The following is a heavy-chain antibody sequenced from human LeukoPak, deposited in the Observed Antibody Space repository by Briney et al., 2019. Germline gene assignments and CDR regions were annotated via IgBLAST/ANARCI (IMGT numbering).Heavy chain of an antibody. CDR2: ISGSGGSA. Sequence: GGSLRLSCAASGFTFSSYAMSWVRQAPGKGLEWVSAISGSGGSAYYADSVKGRFTISRDNSKNTLYLQMNSLRAEDTAVYYCVISEDTAMERADYWGQGTLVTVSS. V-gene: IGHV3-23*01. CDR3: VISEDTAMERADY. J-gene: IGHJ4*02. CDR1: GFTFSSYA. D-gene: IGHD5-18*01.